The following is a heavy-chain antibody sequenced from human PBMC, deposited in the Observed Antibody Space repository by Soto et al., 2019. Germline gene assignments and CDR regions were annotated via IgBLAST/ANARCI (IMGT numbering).Heavy chain of an antibody. V-gene: IGHV1-18*01. J-gene: IGHJ6*02. D-gene: IGHD2-8*01. CDR3: AKNGQPPYYYYGLDV. Sequence: QGHLVQSGAEVKKPGASVKVSSKASGYTFTRYGISWVRQAPGQRLEWMGWISGYNGDTNYAQNLQDRVTMTIDTSTNTAYMELRSLTSDDTAVYYCAKNGQPPYYYYGLDVWGQGTTVTVSS. CDR2: ISGYNGDT. CDR1: GYTFTRYG.